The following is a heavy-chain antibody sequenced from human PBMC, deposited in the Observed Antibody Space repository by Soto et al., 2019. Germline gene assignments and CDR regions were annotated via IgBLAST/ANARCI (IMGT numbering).Heavy chain of an antibody. CDR1: GFTFSSYA. D-gene: IGHD2-2*01. CDR2: ISGSGGST. V-gene: IGHV3-23*01. J-gene: IGHJ4*02. CDR3: AKEGVAQASVPAAMSVY. Sequence: PGGSLRLSCAASGFTFSSYAMSWVRQAPGKGLEWVSAISGSGGSTYYADSVKGRFTISRDNSKNTLYLQMNSLRAEDTAVYYCAKEGVAQASVPAAMSVYWGQGTLVTVSS.